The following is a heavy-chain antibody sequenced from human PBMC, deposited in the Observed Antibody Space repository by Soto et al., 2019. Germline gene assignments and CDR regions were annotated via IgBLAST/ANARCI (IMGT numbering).Heavy chain of an antibody. CDR2: IYWDDDK. CDR1: GFSLRTSGVG. J-gene: IGHJ6*02. CDR3: IQSRRGGDCLQSYASHYYYGMDV. D-gene: IGHD2-21*02. Sequence: SGPTLVNPTQTLTLTCTFSGFSLRTSGVGVGWIRQPPGKALEWLALIYWDDDKRYCPSLKNRLTITKDTSKNQVVLTMTNMDPVDTATYYCIQSRRGGDCLQSYASHYYYGMDVWGQGTTVTVSS. V-gene: IGHV2-5*02.